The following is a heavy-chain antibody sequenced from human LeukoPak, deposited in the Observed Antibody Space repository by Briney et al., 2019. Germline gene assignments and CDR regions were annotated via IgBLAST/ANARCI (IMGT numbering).Heavy chain of an antibody. D-gene: IGHD2-21*02. V-gene: IGHV1-2*02. Sequence: GAAVKVCCKASGYTFIGYYMRWVGQAPGQWFEGMGWFNRNSGYTNCAQKFHGRVTMARDTSISTAYMHLSRLRSDDTAVYYCARASVYCGGDCSDAFDIWGQGTMVTVSS. CDR2: FNRNSGYT. CDR1: GYTFIGYY. CDR3: ARASVYCGGDCSDAFDI. J-gene: IGHJ3*02.